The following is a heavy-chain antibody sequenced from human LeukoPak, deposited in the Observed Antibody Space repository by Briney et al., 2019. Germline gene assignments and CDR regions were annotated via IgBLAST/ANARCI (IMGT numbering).Heavy chain of an antibody. CDR3: TRGAGSTTSNDAFDI. D-gene: IGHD1-1*01. J-gene: IGHJ3*02. V-gene: IGHV4-30-4*07. CDR2: FFYTGNT. CDR1: GGSISSGSYS. Sequence: SETLSLTCAASGGSISSGSYSWGWIRQPPGKGLEWIGYFFYTGNTYYSASLKSRVTISVDTSKNQFSLKVSSVTAADTAVYYCTRGAGSTTSNDAFDIWGQGTMVTVSS.